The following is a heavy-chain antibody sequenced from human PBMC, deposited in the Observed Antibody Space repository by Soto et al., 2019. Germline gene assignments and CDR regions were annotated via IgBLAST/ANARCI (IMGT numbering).Heavy chain of an antibody. J-gene: IGHJ6*02. CDR3: VSFYSSGWYRGDYYYGMDV. CDR1: GGSISSSSYY. CDR2: IYYSGST. V-gene: IGHV4-39*01. Sequence: SETLSLTCTVSGGSISSSSYYWGWIRQPPGKGLEWIGSIYYSGSTYYNTSLKSRVTISVDTSKNQLSLKLSSVTATETAVYFCVSFYSSGWYRGDYYYGMDVWGQGTTVTVSS. D-gene: IGHD6-19*01.